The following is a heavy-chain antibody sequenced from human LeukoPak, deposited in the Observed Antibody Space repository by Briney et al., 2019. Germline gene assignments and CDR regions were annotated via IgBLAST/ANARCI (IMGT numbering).Heavy chain of an antibody. V-gene: IGHV4-34*01. CDR3: ARAKQQLVDDAFDI. CDR1: GGSFSGYY. J-gene: IGHJ3*02. D-gene: IGHD6-13*01. CDR2: INHSGGT. Sequence: PSETLSLTCAVYGGSFSGYYWSWIRQPPGKGLEWIGEINHSGGTNYNPSLKSRVTISVDTSKNQFSLKLSSVTAADTAVYYCARAKQQLVDDAFDIWGQGTMVTVSS.